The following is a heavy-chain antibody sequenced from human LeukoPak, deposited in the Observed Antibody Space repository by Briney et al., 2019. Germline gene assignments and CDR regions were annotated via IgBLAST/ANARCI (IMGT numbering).Heavy chain of an antibody. Sequence: PSETLSLTCTVSGGSISSGGYYWSWIRQPPGKGLEWIGYIYLSGSTYYNPSLKSRVTISVDRSKNQFSLKLSSVTAADTAVYYCARLYGPTPPKGGGGYLYWGQGTLVTVSS. CDR2: IYLSGST. J-gene: IGHJ4*02. CDR3: ARLYGPTPPKGGGGYLY. CDR1: GGSISSGGYY. D-gene: IGHD6-25*01. V-gene: IGHV4-30-2*01.